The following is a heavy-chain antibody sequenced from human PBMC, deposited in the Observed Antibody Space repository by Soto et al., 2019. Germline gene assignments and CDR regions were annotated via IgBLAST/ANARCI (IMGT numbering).Heavy chain of an antibody. CDR1: GFTFSSYG. J-gene: IGHJ4*02. CDR3: ANPFYYDSSGEEFDY. CDR2: ISYDGSNK. Sequence: GGSLRLSCAASGFTFSSYGMHWVRQAPGKGLEWVAVISYDGSNKYYADSVKGRFTISRDNSKNTLYLQMNSLRAEDTAVYYCANPFYYDSSGEEFDYWGQGTQVTV. D-gene: IGHD3-22*01. V-gene: IGHV3-30*18.